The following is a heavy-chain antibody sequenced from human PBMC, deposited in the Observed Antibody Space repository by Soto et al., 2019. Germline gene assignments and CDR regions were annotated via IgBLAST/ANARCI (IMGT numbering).Heavy chain of an antibody. D-gene: IGHD1-1*01. V-gene: IGHV4-39*01. Sequence: LPHSHTVPRRHVFFLLSNCASVPRAPAGGLEWIGQIFYNGKTYYSPSLGSRVTMSVDSSNNLFSLSLRSVTAADTALYYCARLGGLTEFSGPWYKFEQWGRGILVTVSS. CDR3: ARLGGLTEFSGPWYKFEQ. J-gene: IGHJ4*02. CDR2: IFYNGKT. CDR1: RRHVFFLLSN.